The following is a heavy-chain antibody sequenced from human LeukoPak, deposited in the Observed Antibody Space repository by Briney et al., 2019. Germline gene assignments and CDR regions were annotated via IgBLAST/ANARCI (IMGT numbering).Heavy chain of an antibody. J-gene: IGHJ4*02. CDR2: IYSGGST. D-gene: IGHD5-18*01. CDR1: GFTVSSNY. V-gene: IGHV3-53*04. Sequence: GGSLRLSCAASGFTVSSNYMSWVRQAPGKGLEWVSVIYSGGSTYYADSVKGRFTISRHNSKNTLYLQMNSLRSEDTAVYYCARGGDCGGPRGYSYGYVDYWGQGTLVTVSS. CDR3: ARGGDCGGPRGYSYGYVDY.